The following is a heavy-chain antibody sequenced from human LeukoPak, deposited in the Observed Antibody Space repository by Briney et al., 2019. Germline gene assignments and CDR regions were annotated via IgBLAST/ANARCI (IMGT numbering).Heavy chain of an antibody. V-gene: IGHV3-74*01. CDR1: GFTFSSYW. Sequence: PGGSLRLSCAVSGFTFSSYWMHWVRQVPGKGLVWVSRINTDGSTTTYAESVKGRFTISRDNAKNTLYLQMNSLRAEDTAVYYRSRDLSGGRDLWGRGTLVTVSS. J-gene: IGHJ2*01. D-gene: IGHD3-16*01. CDR2: INTDGSTT. CDR3: SRDLSGGRDL.